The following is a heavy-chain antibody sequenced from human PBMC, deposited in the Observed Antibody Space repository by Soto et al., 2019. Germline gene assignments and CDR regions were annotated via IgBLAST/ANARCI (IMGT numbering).Heavy chain of an antibody. J-gene: IGHJ6*02. CDR2: IWYDGSNK. CDR3: ARDRGGGVNYSMDV. Sequence: QVQLVESGGGVVQPGRSLRLSCAASGFTFSSFGMHWVRQAPGKGLEWVAIIWYDGSNKYYADSVKGRFTISRDNSKNTLYVQLNSLRAEDTAVYYCARDRGGGVNYSMDVWGQGTTVTVSS. CDR1: GFTFSSFG. D-gene: IGHD3-16*01. V-gene: IGHV3-33*01.